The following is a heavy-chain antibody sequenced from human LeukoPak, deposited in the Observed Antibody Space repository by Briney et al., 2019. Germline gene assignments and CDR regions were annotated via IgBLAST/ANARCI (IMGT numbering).Heavy chain of an antibody. CDR2: IYPGDSDT. J-gene: IGHJ4*02. CDR3: ARRRGYSYGYTPLFDY. D-gene: IGHD5-18*01. CDR1: GYSFTSYW. Sequence: GESLKISCKGSGYSFTSYWIGWVRQMPGKGLEWMGIIYPGDSDTRYSPSFQGQVTIPADKSISTAYLQWSSLKASDTAMYYCARRRGYSYGYTPLFDYWGQGTLVTVSS. V-gene: IGHV5-51*01.